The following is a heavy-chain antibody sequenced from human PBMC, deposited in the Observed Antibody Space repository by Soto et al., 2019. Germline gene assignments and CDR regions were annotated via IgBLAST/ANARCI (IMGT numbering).Heavy chain of an antibody. J-gene: IGHJ6*02. CDR2: IWFDGSNK. CDR3: ARRRSTVTTAWFYHAMDV. D-gene: IGHD4-17*01. V-gene: IGHV3-33*01. CDR1: GFSFSDYG. Sequence: QVQLVESGGGVVQPGTSLRLSCAASGFSFSDYGMHWVRQAPGKGLEWVAVIWFDGSNKYYAESVKGRFTISRGNSKNTVDLQMDRLRADDTAVYYCARRRSTVTTAWFYHAMDVWGQGTTVTVSS.